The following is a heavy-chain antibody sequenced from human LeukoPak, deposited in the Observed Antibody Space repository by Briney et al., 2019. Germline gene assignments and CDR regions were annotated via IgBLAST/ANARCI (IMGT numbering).Heavy chain of an antibody. CDR3: ARGSGSAASSVTYYYDSSGYYYFDY. V-gene: IGHV3-30*03. CDR1: GFTFSSYG. J-gene: IGHJ4*02. CDR2: ISYDGSNK. Sequence: GGSLRLSCAASGFTFSSYGMHWVRQAPGKGLEWVAVISYDGSNKYYADSVKGRFTISRDNSKNTLYLQMNSLRAEDAALYYCARGSGSAASSVTYYYDSSGYYYFDYWGQGTLVTVSS. D-gene: IGHD3-22*01.